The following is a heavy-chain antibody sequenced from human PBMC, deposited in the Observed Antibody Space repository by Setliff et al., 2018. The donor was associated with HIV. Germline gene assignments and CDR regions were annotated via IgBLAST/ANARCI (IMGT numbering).Heavy chain of an antibody. CDR2: TIPVLSMS. D-gene: IGHD3-10*01. Sequence: SVKVSCKASEDAFNSYTIHWVRQTPGQGLEWMGRTIPVLSMSNFALKFQGRGSIFADKSTSTAYLGLNGLTSEDTAIYYCATSSGSGVAPFDNWGQGTLVTVSS. CDR3: ATSSGSGVAPFDN. CDR1: EDAFNSYT. V-gene: IGHV1-69*02. J-gene: IGHJ4*02.